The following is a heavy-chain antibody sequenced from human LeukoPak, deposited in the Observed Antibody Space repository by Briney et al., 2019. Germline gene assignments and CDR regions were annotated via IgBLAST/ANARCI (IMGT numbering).Heavy chain of an antibody. J-gene: IGHJ6*03. CDR1: GFTFSSYA. CDR3: ARGIGIAAAGQRYYMDV. V-gene: IGHV3-23*01. Sequence: GGSLRLSCAASGFTFSSYAMSWVRQAPGKGLEWVSGISGSGGNTYYADSVKGRFTISRDNSKNTLYLQMNSLRAEDTAVYYCARGIGIAAAGQRYYMDVWGKGTTVTVSS. CDR2: ISGSGGNT. D-gene: IGHD6-13*01.